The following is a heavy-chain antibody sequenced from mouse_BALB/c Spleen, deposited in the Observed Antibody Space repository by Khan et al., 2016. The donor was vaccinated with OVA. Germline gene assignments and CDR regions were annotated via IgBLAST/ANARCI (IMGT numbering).Heavy chain of an antibody. Sequence: QVQLQQPGAELVRPGASVKVSCKASGYTFTNYWINWVKQRPGQGLDWIGNIYPSDSYTNYNQNFKDTATLTVDKSSSTAYMQLSSPTSEDSAVYSCTRGDPGNFDYWGQGTTLTVSS. J-gene: IGHJ2*01. CDR1: GYTFTNYW. CDR2: IYPSDSYT. CDR3: TRGDPGNFDY. V-gene: IGHV1S126*01. D-gene: IGHD2-13*01.